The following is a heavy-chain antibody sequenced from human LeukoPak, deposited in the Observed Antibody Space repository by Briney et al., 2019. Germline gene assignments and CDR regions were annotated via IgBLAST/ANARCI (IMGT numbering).Heavy chain of an antibody. CDR1: GYTFTGYY. J-gene: IGHJ5*02. Sequence: GASVKVSCKASGYTFTGYYMHWVRQAAGQGLEWMGWINPNSGGTNYAQKFQGRVTMTRDTSISTAYMELSRLRSDDTAVYYCAREVAATPRNNWFDPWGQGTLVTVSS. CDR2: INPNSGGT. D-gene: IGHD2-15*01. V-gene: IGHV1-2*02. CDR3: AREVAATPRNNWFDP.